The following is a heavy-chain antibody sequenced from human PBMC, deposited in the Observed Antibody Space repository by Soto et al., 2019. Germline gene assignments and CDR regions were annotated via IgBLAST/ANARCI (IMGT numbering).Heavy chain of an antibody. J-gene: IGHJ4*02. CDR2: ISGSGGST. CDR3: AKAKEGYCTNGVCYTGWGGGDY. V-gene: IGHV3-23*01. D-gene: IGHD2-8*01. CDR1: GFTFSSYA. Sequence: EVQLLESGGGLVQPGGSLRLSCAASGFTFSSYAMSWVRQAPGKGLEWVSAISGSGGSTYYADSVKGRFTISRDNSKNTLYLQMYSLRAEDTAVYYCAKAKEGYCTNGVCYTGWGGGDYWGQGTLVTVSS.